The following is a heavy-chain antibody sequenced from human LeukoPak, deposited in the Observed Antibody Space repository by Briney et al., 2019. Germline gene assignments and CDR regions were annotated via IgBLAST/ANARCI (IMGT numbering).Heavy chain of an antibody. J-gene: IGHJ4*02. V-gene: IGHV4-34*01. Sequence: PSETLSLTCAVYGGSFSGYYWGWIRQPPGKGLEWIGEINHSGSTNYNPSLKSRVTISVDTSKNQFSLKLSSVTAADTAVYYCARGRMATITSRRVYFDYWGQGTLVTVSS. CDR3: ARGRMATITSRRVYFDY. CDR2: INHSGST. D-gene: IGHD5-24*01. CDR1: GGSFSGYY.